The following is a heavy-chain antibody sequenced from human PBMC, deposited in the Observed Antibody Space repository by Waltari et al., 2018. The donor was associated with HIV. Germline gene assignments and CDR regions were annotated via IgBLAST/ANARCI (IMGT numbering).Heavy chain of an antibody. V-gene: IGHV4-59*11. CDR3: ARGPIMTAGNFYNGFDV. CDR1: GGSTCDPY. J-gene: IGHJ6*02. Sequence: QVQLQDSGPGLVQPSETLSLTCSLSGGSTCDPYLRWIRQSPGTGREWIGYIYQNGNTNYNSSLKSRVTMSVASSKNQFSLKLTSVTAADTAIYYCARGPIMTAGNFYNGFDVWGRGTTVTVSS. D-gene: IGHD2-21*02. CDR2: IYQNGNT.